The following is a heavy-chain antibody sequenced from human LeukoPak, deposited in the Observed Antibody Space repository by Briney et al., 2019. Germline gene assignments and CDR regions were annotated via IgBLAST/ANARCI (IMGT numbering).Heavy chain of an antibody. Sequence: SETLSLTCTVSGGSVSSYYWSWIRQPPGKGLEWIGYIYTSGGTNYNPSLSSRVTISVDTSKNQFSLNLSSVTAADTAVYYCARRHHHYYYMDVWGKGTTVTVSS. J-gene: IGHJ6*03. CDR3: ARRHHHYYYMDV. CDR1: GGSVSSYY. CDR2: IYTSGGT. V-gene: IGHV4-4*09.